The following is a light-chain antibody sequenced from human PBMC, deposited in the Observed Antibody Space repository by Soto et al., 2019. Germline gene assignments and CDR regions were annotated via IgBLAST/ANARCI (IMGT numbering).Light chain of an antibody. J-gene: IGLJ2*01. CDR2: DVT. Sequence: QSALTQPASVSGSPGQSISISCTGTSSDVGGYNYVSWYQQYPGKAPKLMIYDVTNRPSGVSNRFSGSKSGNTASLTISGLQAEDEANYYCGSYTDASTVLFGGGTKPTVL. CDR1: SSDVGGYNY. V-gene: IGLV2-14*01. CDR3: GSYTDASTVL.